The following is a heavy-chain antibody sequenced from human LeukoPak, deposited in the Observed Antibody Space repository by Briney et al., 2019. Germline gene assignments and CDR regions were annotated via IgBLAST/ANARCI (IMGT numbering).Heavy chain of an antibody. D-gene: IGHD3-10*01. Sequence: GESLKISRKGSGYTFTNYWVAWVRQMPGKRLEWMGIIYPGDSDTRYSPSFQGQVTISVDKSINTAYLQWTSLKASDTAMYYCARLLYGSADYWAQETLVTVSS. CDR1: GYTFTNYW. V-gene: IGHV5-51*01. J-gene: IGHJ4*02. CDR3: ARLLYGSADY. CDR2: IYPGDSDT.